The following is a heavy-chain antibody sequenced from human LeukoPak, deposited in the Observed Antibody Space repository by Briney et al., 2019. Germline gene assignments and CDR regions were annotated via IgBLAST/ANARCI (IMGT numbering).Heavy chain of an antibody. CDR3: AISSHRGLDY. D-gene: IGHD2-2*01. Sequence: GASVKVSCKASGYTFTSYCMHWVRQAPGQGLEWMGIINPSGGSTSYAQKFQGRVTMTRDTSTSTAYMELSSLRSEDTAVYYCAISSHRGLDYWGQGTLVTVSS. V-gene: IGHV1-46*01. CDR1: GYTFTSYC. J-gene: IGHJ4*02. CDR2: INPSGGST.